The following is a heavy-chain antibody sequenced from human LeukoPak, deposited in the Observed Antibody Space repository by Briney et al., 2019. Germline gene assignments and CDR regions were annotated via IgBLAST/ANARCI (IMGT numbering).Heavy chain of an antibody. CDR1: GYTFTGYY. J-gene: IGHJ5*02. CDR2: INPDSGGT. D-gene: IGHD1-1*01. Sequence: ASVKVSCKASGYTFTGYYIHWVRQAPGQGLEWMGWINPDSGGTIYAQNFQGRVTMTRDTSISTAYMELSRLRSDDTAVYSCARELATGTTVWFDPWGQGTLVTVSS. CDR3: ARELATGTTVWFDP. V-gene: IGHV1-2*02.